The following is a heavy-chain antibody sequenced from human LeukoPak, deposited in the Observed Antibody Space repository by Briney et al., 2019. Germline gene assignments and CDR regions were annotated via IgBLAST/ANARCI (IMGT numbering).Heavy chain of an antibody. CDR3: ARNPKTSDY. CDR1: GGSISSYY. J-gene: IGHJ4*02. Sequence: SETLSLTCTVSGGSISSYYWGWIRQPPGKGLEWIGSIYHSGSTYYNPSLKSRVTISVDTSKNQFSLKLNSVTAADTAVYYCARNPKTSDYWGQGTLVTVSS. V-gene: IGHV4-38-2*02. CDR2: IYHSGST.